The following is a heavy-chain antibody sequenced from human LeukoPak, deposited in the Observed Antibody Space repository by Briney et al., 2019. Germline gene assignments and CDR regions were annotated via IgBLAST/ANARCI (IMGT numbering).Heavy chain of an antibody. Sequence: GGSLRLPCAASGFTFSSYGMNWVRQAPGKGLEWVSTISGVGRSTYYADSVKGRFTISRDNSKNTLHLQMNSLRADDTAVYYCARGDYGGNDAAFDIWGQGTMVTVSS. V-gene: IGHV3-23*01. J-gene: IGHJ3*02. CDR3: ARGDYGGNDAAFDI. CDR1: GFTFSSYG. CDR2: ISGVGRST. D-gene: IGHD4-23*01.